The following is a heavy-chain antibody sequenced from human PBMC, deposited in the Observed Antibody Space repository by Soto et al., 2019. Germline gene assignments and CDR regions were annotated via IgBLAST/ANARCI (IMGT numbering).Heavy chain of an antibody. D-gene: IGHD6-19*01. CDR3: AREGPRIAVAGPRAFDY. CDR2: IWYDGSNK. Sequence: HPGGSLRLSCAASGFTFSSYGMHWVRQAPGKGLEWVAVIWYDGSNKYYADSVKGRFTISRDNSKNTLYLQMNSLRAEDTAVYYCAREGPRIAVAGPRAFDYWGQGTLVTVSS. V-gene: IGHV3-33*01. J-gene: IGHJ4*02. CDR1: GFTFSSYG.